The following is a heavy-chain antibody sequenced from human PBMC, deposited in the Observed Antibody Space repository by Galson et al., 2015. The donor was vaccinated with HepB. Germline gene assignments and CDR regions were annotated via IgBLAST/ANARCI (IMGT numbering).Heavy chain of an antibody. V-gene: IGHV1-69*04. CDR1: GGTFSSYA. CDR3: ARSIRRGDWLVVVPAAIGYYCYGMDV. Sequence: SVKVSCKASGGTFSSYAISWVRQAPGQGLEWMGRIIPILGIANYAQKFRGRVTITADKSTSTAYMELSSLRSEDTAVYYCARSIRRGDWLVVVPAAIGYYCYGMDVWGQGTTVTVSS. CDR2: IIPILGIA. D-gene: IGHD2-2*02. J-gene: IGHJ6*02.